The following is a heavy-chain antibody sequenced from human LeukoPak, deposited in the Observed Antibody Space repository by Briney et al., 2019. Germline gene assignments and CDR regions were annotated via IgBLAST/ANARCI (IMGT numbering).Heavy chain of an antibody. Sequence: SETLSLTCTVSGGSISSYYWSWIWQPPAQGLERMGYSYYCWSTNYNPSLKSRVTISVDTSKNQFSLKLSSVTAVDTAVYYCARGPVGGATYYDGDAFDIWGQGTMVTVSS. CDR1: GGSISSYY. J-gene: IGHJ3*02. CDR2: SYYCWST. V-gene: IGHV4-59*13. D-gene: IGHD1-26*01. CDR3: ARGPVGGATYYDGDAFDI.